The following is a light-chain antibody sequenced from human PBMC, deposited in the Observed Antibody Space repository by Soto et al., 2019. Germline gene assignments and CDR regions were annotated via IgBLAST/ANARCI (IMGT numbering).Light chain of an antibody. Sequence: DIQMTQSPSSLSASVGDRVTITCRASQGISNYLAWYQQKPGKVPKLLIYAASTLERGVPSRLSGSGSGTQFTLTISSLQPDDFATYFCQHYNSYAFGQGTKVDIK. V-gene: IGKV1-16*01. CDR3: QHYNSYA. J-gene: IGKJ1*01. CDR2: AAS. CDR1: QGISNY.